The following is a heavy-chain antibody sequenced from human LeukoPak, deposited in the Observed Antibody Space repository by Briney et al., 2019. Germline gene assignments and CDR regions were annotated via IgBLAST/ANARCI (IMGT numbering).Heavy chain of an antibody. CDR2: IIPILGIA. J-gene: IGHJ4*02. D-gene: IGHD1-26*01. Sequence: SVKVSCKASGGTFSSYAISWVRQAPGQGLEWMGRIIPILGIANYAQKFQGRVTITADKSTSTAYMELSSLRSEDTAVYYCARDLRGDSGSYQGDYWGQGTLVTVSS. CDR1: GGTFSSYA. V-gene: IGHV1-69*04. CDR3: ARDLRGDSGSYQGDY.